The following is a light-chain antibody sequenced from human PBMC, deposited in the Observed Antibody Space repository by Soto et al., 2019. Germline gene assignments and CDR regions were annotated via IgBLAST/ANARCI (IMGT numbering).Light chain of an antibody. Sequence: DIQLTQSPSFLSASVGDRVTITCRASQGISSYLAWYQQKPGKAPKLLIYAASSLQSGVPLRFSGSGSGTEFTLTISSLQPADFATYYCQQVNSYPITFGQGTRLEIK. CDR2: AAS. CDR3: QQVNSYPIT. J-gene: IGKJ5*01. V-gene: IGKV1-9*01. CDR1: QGISSY.